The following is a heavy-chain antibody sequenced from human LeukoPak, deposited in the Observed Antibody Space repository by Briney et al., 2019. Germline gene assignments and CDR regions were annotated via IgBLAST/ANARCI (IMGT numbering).Heavy chain of an antibody. V-gene: IGHV1-69*13. J-gene: IGHJ4*02. CDR1: GGTFSSCA. CDR3: ALPPERRFLEWGN. Sequence: ASVKVSCKASGGTFSSCAISWVRQAPGQGLEWMGGIIPIFGTANYAQKFQGRVTITADESTSTAYMELSSLRSEDTAVYYCALPPERRFLEWGNWGQGTLVTVSS. D-gene: IGHD3-3*01. CDR2: IIPIFGTA.